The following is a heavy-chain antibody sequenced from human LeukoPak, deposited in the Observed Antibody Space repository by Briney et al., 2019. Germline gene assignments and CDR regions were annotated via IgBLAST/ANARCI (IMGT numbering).Heavy chain of an antibody. J-gene: IGHJ4*02. CDR2: IKQDGSEK. D-gene: IGHD4-17*01. CDR3: VYSGDYEKGY. Sequence: GGSLRLSCAASGFMFRSYAMHWVRQAPGKGLEWVANIKQDGSEKYYVDSVKGRFTISRDNAKNSLYLQMNSLRAEDTAVYYCVYSGDYEKGYWGQGTLVTVSS. CDR1: GFMFRSYA. V-gene: IGHV3-7*01.